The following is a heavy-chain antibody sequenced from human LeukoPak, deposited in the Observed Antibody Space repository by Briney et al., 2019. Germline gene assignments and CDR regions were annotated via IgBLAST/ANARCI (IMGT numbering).Heavy chain of an antibody. CDR3: ARSVLPQLEEYYFDY. V-gene: IGHV4-59*02. D-gene: IGHD6-6*01. CDR2: VYHSGTT. J-gene: IGHJ4*02. Sequence: SETLSLTCTVSGGSVTRHFWSWIRQPPGKGLEWIGFVYHSGTTNYNPSLESRVTISIDTSKNQFSLTLTSVTAADTAVYYCARSVLPQLEEYYFDYGGQGTLITVSS. CDR1: GGSVTRHF.